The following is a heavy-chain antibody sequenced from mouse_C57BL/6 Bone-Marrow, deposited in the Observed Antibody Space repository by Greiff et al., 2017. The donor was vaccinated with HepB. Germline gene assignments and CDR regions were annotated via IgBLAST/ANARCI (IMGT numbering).Heavy chain of an antibody. D-gene: IGHD4-1*02. V-gene: IGHV1-81*01. CDR3: ARVGQLGGYYFDY. CDR1: GYTFTSYG. Sequence: VQLQQSGAELARPGASVKLSCKASGYTFTSYGISWVKQSTGQGLEWIGEIYPRSGNTYYNEKFKGKATLTADKSSSTAYMELRSLTSEDSAVYFCARVGQLGGYYFDYWGQGTTLTVSS. CDR2: IYPRSGNT. J-gene: IGHJ2*01.